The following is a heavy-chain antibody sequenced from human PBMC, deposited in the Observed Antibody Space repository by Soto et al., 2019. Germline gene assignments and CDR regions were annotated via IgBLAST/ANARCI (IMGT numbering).Heavy chain of an antibody. CDR1: GFTFNYYW. Sequence: EVQLLESGGGLVQPGGSLRLSCVASGFTFNYYWMHWVRQAPGKGLVWVSRIQSDGSSPDYVDSVKGRFTISRDNAKNTLYLQMNNLRAEDTAVYYCARGGDPDYWGQGTLVTVSS. J-gene: IGHJ4*02. CDR3: ARGGDPDY. V-gene: IGHV3-74*01. CDR2: IQSDGSSP. D-gene: IGHD2-21*02.